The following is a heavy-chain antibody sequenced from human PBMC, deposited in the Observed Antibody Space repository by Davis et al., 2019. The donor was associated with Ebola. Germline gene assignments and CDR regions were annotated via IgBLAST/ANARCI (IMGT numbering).Heavy chain of an antibody. J-gene: IGHJ6*02. D-gene: IGHD2/OR15-2a*01. CDR2: TNPGDSDT. V-gene: IGHV5-51*01. Sequence: KVSCKGCGYSCISHWLGWVRKMPGKGPESMGITNPGDSDTRYSPSFQGQVTISADKSISNAYLQWSSLKASDTAMYYCARQSPPLSYYYYGMDVWGRATTVTVSS. CDR3: ARQSPPLSYYYYGMDV. CDR1: GYSCISHW.